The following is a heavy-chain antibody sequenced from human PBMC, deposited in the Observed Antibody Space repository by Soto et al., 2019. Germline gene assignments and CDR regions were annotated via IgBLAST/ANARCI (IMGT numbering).Heavy chain of an antibody. D-gene: IGHD2-15*01. Sequence: QVQLVESGGGVVQPGGSLRLSCATSGFIFSTYGMQWVRQSPGEGLEWVAVMANDGSYQYYADSVKGRFTISTDNSKTTLYLQMDSLRREDTAVYYCARSTGGSSYYPPDYWGQGTLVTVSS. CDR1: GFIFSTYG. CDR3: ARSTGGSSYYPPDY. CDR2: MANDGSYQ. V-gene: IGHV3-30*03. J-gene: IGHJ4*02.